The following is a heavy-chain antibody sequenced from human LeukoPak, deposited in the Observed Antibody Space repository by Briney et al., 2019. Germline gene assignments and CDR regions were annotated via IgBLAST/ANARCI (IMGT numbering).Heavy chain of an antibody. CDR2: TYYTGST. D-gene: IGHD1-26*01. V-gene: IGHV4-31*03. J-gene: IGHJ6*03. Sequence: SETLSLTCTVSGGSVSSGGYYWSWIRQHPERGLEWIGYTYYTGSTYYNPSLESRLTISLDTSTNQFSLKLGSVTAADTAMYYCATTAYYYYVDVWGKGTTVTVSS. CDR3: ATTAYYYYVDV. CDR1: GGSVSSGGYY.